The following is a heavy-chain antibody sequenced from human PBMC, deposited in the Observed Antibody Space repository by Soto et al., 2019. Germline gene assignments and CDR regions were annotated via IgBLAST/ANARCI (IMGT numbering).Heavy chain of an antibody. CDR2: IDPSDSQT. CDR3: ARQIYDSDTGPNFQYYFDS. J-gene: IGHJ4*02. V-gene: IGHV5-10-1*01. CDR1: GYSFAGYW. D-gene: IGHD3-22*01. Sequence: GESLKISCKGSGYSFAGYWITWVRQKPGKGLEWMGRIDPSDSQTYYSPSFRGHVTISVTKSITTVFLQWSSLSASDTAMYYCARQIYDSDTGPNFQYYFDSWGQGTPVTVSS.